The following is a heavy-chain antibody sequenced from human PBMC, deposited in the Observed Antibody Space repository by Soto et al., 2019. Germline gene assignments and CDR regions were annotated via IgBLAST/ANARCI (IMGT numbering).Heavy chain of an antibody. Sequence: EVQLVESGGGLVKPGGSLRLSCAASGFTFSSYSMNWVRQAPGKGLEWVSSISSSSSYIYYADSVKGQFTISRDNAKNSLYQQVNSLRAEDTAVYYCARDGDSGRPGYYYYYYGMDVWGQWTTVTVSS. D-gene: IGHD5-12*01. CDR3: ARDGDSGRPGYYYYYYGMDV. CDR1: GFTFSSYS. J-gene: IGHJ6*02. CDR2: ISSSSSYI. V-gene: IGHV3-21*01.